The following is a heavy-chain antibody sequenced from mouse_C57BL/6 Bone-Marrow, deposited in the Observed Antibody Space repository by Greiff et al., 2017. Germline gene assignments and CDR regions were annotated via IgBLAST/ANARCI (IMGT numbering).Heavy chain of an antibody. CDR3: ARFHYYYGSSYDEY. V-gene: IGHV1-81*01. D-gene: IGHD1-1*01. CDR2: IYPRSGNT. CDR1: GYTFTSYG. Sequence: VKLKESGAELARPGASVKLSCKASGYTFTSYGISWVKQRTGPGLEWIGEIYPRSGNTYYNEKFKGKATLTADKSSSTAYMELRSLTSEDSAVYFCARFHYYYGSSYDEYWGQGTTLTVSS. J-gene: IGHJ2*01.